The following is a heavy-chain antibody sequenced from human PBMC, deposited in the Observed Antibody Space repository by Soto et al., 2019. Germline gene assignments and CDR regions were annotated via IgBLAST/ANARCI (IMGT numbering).Heavy chain of an antibody. D-gene: IGHD6-6*01. V-gene: IGHV1-69*13. CDR1: GGTFSSYA. J-gene: IGHJ6*03. CDR3: ARGGSSRPSGYYYYMDV. CDR2: IIPILGTA. Sequence: SVKVSCKASGGTFSSYAISWVRQAPGQGLEWMGGIIPILGTANYAQKFQGRVTITADESTSTAYMELSSLRSEDTAVYYCARGGSSRPSGYYYYMDVWGKGTTVTGS.